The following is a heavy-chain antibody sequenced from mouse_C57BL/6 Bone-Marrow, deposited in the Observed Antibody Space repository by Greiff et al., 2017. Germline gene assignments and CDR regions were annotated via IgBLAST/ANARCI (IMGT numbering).Heavy chain of an antibody. Sequence: EVKLVESGPGLVKPSQSLSLTCSVTGYSITSGYYWNWIRQLPGNQLEWMGYISYDGSNNYNPSLKNRITITRDTSKNQFFLKLNSVTTEDTATYYCARDYYGYDGYFDYWGQGTTLTVSS. V-gene: IGHV3-6*01. CDR3: ARDYYGYDGYFDY. CDR2: ISYDGSN. J-gene: IGHJ2*01. CDR1: GYSITSGYY. D-gene: IGHD2-2*01.